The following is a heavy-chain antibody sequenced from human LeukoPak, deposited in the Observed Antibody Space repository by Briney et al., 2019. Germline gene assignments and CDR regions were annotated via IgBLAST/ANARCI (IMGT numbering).Heavy chain of an antibody. CDR2: IWNDGSNK. CDR3: ARASGPFDY. Sequence: GGSLRLSCAASGFTFSTYGIHWVRQAPGKGLEWVAVIWNDGSNKFYADSVKGRFTISRDNSKNTLYLQMNSLRAEDTAVYYCARASGPFDYRGQGTLVTVSS. J-gene: IGHJ4*02. CDR1: GFTFSTYG. V-gene: IGHV3-33*01.